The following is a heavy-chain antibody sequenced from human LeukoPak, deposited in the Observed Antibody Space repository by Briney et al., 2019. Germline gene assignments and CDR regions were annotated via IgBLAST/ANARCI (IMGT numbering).Heavy chain of an antibody. J-gene: IGHJ4*02. CDR1: GYTFTSYG. CDR3: AKDRAYCGGDCSHFDY. CDR2: ISAYSGNT. V-gene: IGHV1-18*01. Sequence: ASVKVSCKASGYTFTSYGISWVRQAPGQGLEWMGWISAYSGNTNYAQKLQGRVTMTTDTSTSTAYMELRSLRSDDTAVYYCAKDRAYCGGDCSHFDYWGQGTLVTVSS. D-gene: IGHD2-21*02.